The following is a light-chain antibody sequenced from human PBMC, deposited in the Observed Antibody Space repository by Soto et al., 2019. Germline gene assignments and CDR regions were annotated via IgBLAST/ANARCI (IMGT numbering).Light chain of an antibody. Sequence: QSALTQPASVSGSPGQSITISCTGTSSDVGSHNLVSWYQQHPGKAPKLIIYEVNKRPSGVSNRFSGSKSGNMASLTIFGLQTEDEADYYCCSFAGSGTYVFGTGTKLTVL. CDR3: CSFAGSGTYV. J-gene: IGLJ1*01. V-gene: IGLV2-23*02. CDR2: EVN. CDR1: SSDVGSHNL.